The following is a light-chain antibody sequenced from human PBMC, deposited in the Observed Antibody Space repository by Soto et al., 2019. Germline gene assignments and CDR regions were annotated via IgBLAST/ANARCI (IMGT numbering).Light chain of an antibody. Sequence: IQMTKSTSTLSATLEARVTIPCRASQSISSYLNWYQQKPGKAPKVLIYAASSLQSGVPSRFSGIGSGTDFTLSISSLQPEDFATYYCQQSYSGPLTFGGGTKVDIK. CDR1: QSISSY. CDR2: AAS. CDR3: QQSYSGPLT. V-gene: IGKV1-39*01. J-gene: IGKJ4*01.